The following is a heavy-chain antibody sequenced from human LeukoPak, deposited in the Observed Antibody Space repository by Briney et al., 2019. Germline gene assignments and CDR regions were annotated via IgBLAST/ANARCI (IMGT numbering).Heavy chain of an antibody. CDR1: GFTFSSYA. J-gene: IGHJ4*02. CDR2: ISGSGGST. CDR3: AKAGYYDFWSGHPLTDDY. V-gene: IGHV3-23*01. Sequence: GGSLRLSCAASGFTFSSYAMSWVRQAPGKGLEWVSAISGSGGSTYYADSVKGRFTISRDNSKNTLYLQMNSLRAEDTAVYYCAKAGYYDFWSGHPLTDDYWGQGTLVTVSS. D-gene: IGHD3-3*01.